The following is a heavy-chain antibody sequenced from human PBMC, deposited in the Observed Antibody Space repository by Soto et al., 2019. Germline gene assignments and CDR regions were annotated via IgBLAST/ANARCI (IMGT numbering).Heavy chain of an antibody. CDR3: AQEVPSTRNWFGP. CDR2: IYWNDDQ. D-gene: IGHD2-2*01. CDR1: GFSLRTHGVG. V-gene: IGHV2-5*01. Sequence: QITLKESGPALVKPTQTLTLTCTFSGFSLRTHGVGVGWFRQPPGKALEWLALIYWNDDQRYSPSLRGRLTITTDTSKTQVVLTMTNMGPVDTATYYCAQEVPSTRNWFGPWGQGTLVTVSS. J-gene: IGHJ5*02.